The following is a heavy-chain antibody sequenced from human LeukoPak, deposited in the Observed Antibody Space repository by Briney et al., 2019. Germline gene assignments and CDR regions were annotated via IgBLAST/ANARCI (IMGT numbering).Heavy chain of an antibody. CDR2: IYHTEST. Sequence: SETLSLTCTVSGGSISSGGYYWSWIRQPPGKGLEWIGNIYHTESTYYNPSHKSRVTISVDTSKNQFSLKLSSVTAADTAVYYCARVRAAAGRYGDYWGQGTLVTVSS. V-gene: IGHV4-30-2*01. CDR1: GGSISSGGYY. CDR3: ARVRAAAGRYGDY. J-gene: IGHJ4*02. D-gene: IGHD6-13*01.